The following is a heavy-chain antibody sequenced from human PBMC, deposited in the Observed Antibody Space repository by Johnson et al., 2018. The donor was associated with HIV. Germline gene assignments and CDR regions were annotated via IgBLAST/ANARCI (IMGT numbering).Heavy chain of an antibody. V-gene: IGHV3-30-3*01. D-gene: IGHD2-2*01. CDR2: ISYDGSNK. Sequence: VQLVESGGGVVRPGRSLRLSCAASGFTFSSYAMHWVRQAPGKGLEWVAVISYDGSNKYYADSVKGRFTISRDNSKTTLYLQMNSLRAEDTAVYYCATCRVPAAMFDALDIWGQGTLVTVSS. CDR1: GFTFSSYA. J-gene: IGHJ3*02. CDR3: ATCRVPAAMFDALDI.